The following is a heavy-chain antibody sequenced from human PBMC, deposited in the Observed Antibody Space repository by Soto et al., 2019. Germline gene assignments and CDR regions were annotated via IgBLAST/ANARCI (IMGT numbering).Heavy chain of an antibody. V-gene: IGHV1-18*01. Sequence: ASVKVSCKGSGYDFTIYGITWVRQAPGQGLEWMAWISAHNGNTDYAQKLQGRVTVTRDTSTSTAYMELRSLRSDDTAVYYCARGRYGDYWGQGALVTVSS. J-gene: IGHJ4*02. D-gene: IGHD1-1*01. CDR3: ARGRYGDY. CDR1: GYDFTIYG. CDR2: ISAHNGNT.